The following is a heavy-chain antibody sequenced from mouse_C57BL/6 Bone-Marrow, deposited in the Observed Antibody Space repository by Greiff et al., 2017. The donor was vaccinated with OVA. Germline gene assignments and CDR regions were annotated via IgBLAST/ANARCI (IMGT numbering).Heavy chain of an antibody. V-gene: IGHV5-6*01. CDR1: GFTFSSYG. J-gene: IGHJ4*01. CDR3: ARLGAMDY. CDR2: ISSGGSYT. Sequence: EVQLVESGGDLVKPGGSLKLSCAASGFTFSSYGMSWVRQTPDKRLEWVATISSGGSYTYYPDSVKGRFTISRDNAKNTLYLQMSSLKSEDTAMYYCARLGAMDYWGQGTSVTVSS.